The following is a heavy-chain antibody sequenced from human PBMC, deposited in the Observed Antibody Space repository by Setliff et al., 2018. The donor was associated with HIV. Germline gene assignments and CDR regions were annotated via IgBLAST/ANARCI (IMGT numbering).Heavy chain of an antibody. CDR1: GFIFKTYD. CDR3: ARVGVVGGYLNYYYYGMDV. Sequence: GGSLRLSCATSGFIFKTYDIHWVRQAPGKGLEWVTFIRFNGSNKYYADSVKGRFTISRDNSKNTLYLQMNSLRAEDTAVYYCARVGVVGGYLNYYYYGMDVWGQGTTVTVSS. J-gene: IGHJ6*02. CDR2: IRFNGSNK. D-gene: IGHD3-16*02. V-gene: IGHV3-30*02.